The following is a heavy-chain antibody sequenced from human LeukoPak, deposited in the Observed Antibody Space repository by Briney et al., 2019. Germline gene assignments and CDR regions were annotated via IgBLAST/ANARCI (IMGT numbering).Heavy chain of an antibody. CDR3: AREGSYYDFWSGFIY. D-gene: IGHD3-3*01. Sequence: YIYSSGSTNYNPSLKSRVTISVDTSKNQFSLKLSSVTAADTAVYYCAREGSYYDFWSGFIYWGQGTLVTVSS. V-gene: IGHV4-59*01. J-gene: IGHJ4*02. CDR2: IYSSGST.